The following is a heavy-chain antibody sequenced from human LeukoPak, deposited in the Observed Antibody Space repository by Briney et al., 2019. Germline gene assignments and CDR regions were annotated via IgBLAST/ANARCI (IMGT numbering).Heavy chain of an antibody. V-gene: IGHV3-30*03. J-gene: IGHJ4*02. CDR1: GFTFSSYG. D-gene: IGHD2-15*01. CDR3: ARGEDIVVVVAATLTSQWIDY. Sequence: GGSLRLSCAAPGFTFSSYGMHWVRQAPGKGLEWVAVISYDGSNKYYADSVKGRFTISRDNSKNTLYLQMNSLRAEDTAVYYCARGEDIVVVVAATLTSQWIDYWGQGTLVTVSS. CDR2: ISYDGSNK.